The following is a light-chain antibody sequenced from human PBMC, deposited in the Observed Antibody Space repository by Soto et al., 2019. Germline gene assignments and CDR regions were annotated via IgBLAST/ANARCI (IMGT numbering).Light chain of an antibody. V-gene: IGKV3-11*01. CDR1: QSISSQ. Sequence: EIGLTQSPATLSLSPGERATLSCRASQSISSQLAWYQQKPGQAPRLLIHDASNRATGIPARFSGSGSSTDFTLTISSLEPEDFAVYFCQQRSNWPLTFGGGIKVEIK. J-gene: IGKJ4*01. CDR3: QQRSNWPLT. CDR2: DAS.